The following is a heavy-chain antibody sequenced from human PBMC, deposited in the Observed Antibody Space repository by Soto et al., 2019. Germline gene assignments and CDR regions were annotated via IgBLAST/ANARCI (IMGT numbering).Heavy chain of an antibody. J-gene: IGHJ5*02. Sequence: SETLSLTCTFSCGSIISYYWSWIRQPAGKGLEWIGRIYTSGSTNYNPSLKSRVTMSVDTSKNQFSLKLSSVTAADTAVYYCARDHQYCSSTSCLGWFDPWGQGTLVTVSS. CDR3: ARDHQYCSSTSCLGWFDP. D-gene: IGHD2-2*01. CDR1: CGSIISYY. CDR2: IYTSGST. V-gene: IGHV4-4*07.